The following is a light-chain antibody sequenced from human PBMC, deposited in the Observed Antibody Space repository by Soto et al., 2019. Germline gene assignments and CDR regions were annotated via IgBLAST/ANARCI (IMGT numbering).Light chain of an antibody. J-gene: IGLJ1*01. CDR1: SRDVGSYNR. CDR2: EGS. CDR3: CSYAGSSTPYV. V-gene: IGLV2-23*01. Sequence: QSALTQPASVSGSPGQSITISCTGTSRDVGSYNRVSWYQQHPGKAPKLMIYEGSKRPSGVSNRFSGSKSGNTASLTISGLQAEDEADYYCCSYAGSSTPYVFGTGTKLTVL.